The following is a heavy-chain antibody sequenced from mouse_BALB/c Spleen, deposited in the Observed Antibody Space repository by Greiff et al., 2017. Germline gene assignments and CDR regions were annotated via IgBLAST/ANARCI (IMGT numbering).Heavy chain of an antibody. J-gene: IGHJ3*01. CDR2: IYPGDGDT. CDR1: GYAFSSYW. V-gene: IGHV1-80*01. CDR3: ARGGNLAWFAY. D-gene: IGHD1-1*02. Sequence: VQRVESGAELVRPGSSVKISCKASGYAFSSYWMNWVKQRPGQGLEWIGQIYPGDGDTNYNEKFKGKATLTIDTSSSTAYMQLSSLTSEDSAVYFCARGGNLAWFAYWGQGTLVTVSA.